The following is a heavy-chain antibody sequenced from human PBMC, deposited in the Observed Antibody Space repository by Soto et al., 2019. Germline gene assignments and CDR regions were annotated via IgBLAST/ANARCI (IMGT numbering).Heavy chain of an antibody. D-gene: IGHD3-3*01. V-gene: IGHV1-58*02. CDR3: AAVHPQATQRFPP. CDR2: IVVGSGNT. J-gene: IGHJ5*02. Sequence: ASVKVSCKASGFTFTTTAMQWVRQARGQHLEWIGWIVVGSGNTNYAQKFQERVTITRDMSTGTAYMELSSLRSEDTAVYYCAAVHPQATQRFPPWGQGTLVTVSS. CDR1: GFTFTTTA.